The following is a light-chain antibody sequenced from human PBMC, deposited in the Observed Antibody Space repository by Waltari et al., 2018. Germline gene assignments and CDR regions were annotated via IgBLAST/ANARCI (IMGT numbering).Light chain of an antibody. J-gene: IGLJ3*02. CDR2: LEDSGNY. CDR1: SGHSTYF. CDR3: ETWDSNTRV. V-gene: IGLV4-60*03. Sequence: QPVLTQSSSTSASLGSSVKLTCTLDSGHSTYFIARHQQQAGKAPRYLMKLEDSGNYNKGSGVPDRFSGSSSGADRYLAIFNLQSEDEADYYCETWDSNTRVFGGGTKLTVL.